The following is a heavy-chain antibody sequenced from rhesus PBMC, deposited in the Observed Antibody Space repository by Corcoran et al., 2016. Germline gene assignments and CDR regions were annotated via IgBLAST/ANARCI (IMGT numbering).Heavy chain of an antibody. CDR3: AIDIAGFDY. Sequence: QVQLQQWGEGLVKPSETLSLTCAVYGGSISGYYYWSWIRQPPGKGLEWIGYIYGNSASTTYNPSLKNRVTISKDTSKNQFSLKLSSVTAADTAVYYCAIDIAGFDYWGQGVLVTVSS. V-gene: IGHV4-73*01. CDR2: IYGNSAST. D-gene: IGHD1-1-1*01. CDR1: GGSISGYYY. J-gene: IGHJ4*01.